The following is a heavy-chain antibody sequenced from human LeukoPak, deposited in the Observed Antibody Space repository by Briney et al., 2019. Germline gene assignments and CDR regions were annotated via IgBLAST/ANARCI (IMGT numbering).Heavy chain of an antibody. J-gene: IGHJ4*02. V-gene: IGHV3-33*01. CDR1: GFTFSSYG. CDR2: ISNDGSNK. D-gene: IGHD5-18*01. Sequence: GGSLRLSCAASGFTFSSYGMHWVRPAPGQGLEWVAVISNDGSNKSYADSGKGRFTISRDNSKNTLYLQMNRLRAEDTAVYHCARDSTPFSHFSGYSQNFDYWGQGTLVTVSS. CDR3: ARDSTPFSHFSGYSQNFDY.